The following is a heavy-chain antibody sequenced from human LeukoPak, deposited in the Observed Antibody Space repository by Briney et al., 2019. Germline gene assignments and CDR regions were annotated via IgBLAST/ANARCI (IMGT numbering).Heavy chain of an antibody. D-gene: IGHD3-3*01. CDR3: ARVDYDFWSGYYYYYMDV. J-gene: IGHJ6*03. Sequence: SETLSLTCTVSGGSISSYYWSWIRQPPGKGLEWIGYIYYSGSTNYNPSLKSRVTISVDTSKNQFSLRLSSVTAADTAVYYCARVDYDFWSGYYYYYMDVWGKGTTVTVSS. V-gene: IGHV4-59*01. CDR2: IYYSGST. CDR1: GGSISSYY.